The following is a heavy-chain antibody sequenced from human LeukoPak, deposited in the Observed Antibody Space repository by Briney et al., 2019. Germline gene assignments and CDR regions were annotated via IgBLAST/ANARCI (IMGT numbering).Heavy chain of an antibody. V-gene: IGHV4-59*06. Sequence: PSETLSLTCTVSGGSISSYYWSWIRQPPGKGLEWIGYIYYSGSTYYNPSLKSRVTISVDTSKNQFSLKLSSVTAADTAVYYCATSVDTAMAHYWGQGTLVTVSS. CDR3: ATSVDTAMAHY. J-gene: IGHJ4*02. CDR1: GGSISSYY. CDR2: IYYSGST. D-gene: IGHD5-18*01.